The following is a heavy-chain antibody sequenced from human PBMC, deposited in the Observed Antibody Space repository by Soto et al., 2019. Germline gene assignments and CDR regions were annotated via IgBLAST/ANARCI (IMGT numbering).Heavy chain of an antibody. D-gene: IGHD2-2*01. J-gene: IGHJ3*01. V-gene: IGHV3-48*03. CDR2: INSGGSTT. Sequence: DVQLVEFGGGLVQPGGSLRLSCEGYAYTFRSHEMNWVRQAPGKGLEWVSYINSGGSTTYYADSVKGRFTISRDNAKNSLYLQMNSLRVEDSAIYYCAIIPHRGFDLWGQGTMVIVSS. CDR3: AIIPHRGFDL. CDR1: AYTFRSHE.